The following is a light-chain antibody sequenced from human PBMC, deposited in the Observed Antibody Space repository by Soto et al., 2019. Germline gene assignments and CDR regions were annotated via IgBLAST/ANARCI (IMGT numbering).Light chain of an antibody. CDR3: CSYAGTHTWV. CDR2: DVT. Sequence: QSALTQPRSVSGSPGQSVTVSCTGTSSDVGGYNYVSWYQHHPGKAPKLMIYDVTKRPSGVPDRFSGSKSGSTASLTISGLQADDEADYYCCSYAGTHTWVFGGGTKLTVL. CDR1: SSDVGGYNY. J-gene: IGLJ3*02. V-gene: IGLV2-11*01.